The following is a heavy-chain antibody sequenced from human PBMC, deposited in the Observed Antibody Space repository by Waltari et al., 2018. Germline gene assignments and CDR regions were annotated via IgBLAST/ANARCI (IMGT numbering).Heavy chain of an antibody. CDR2: FDAEQGDT. Sequence: QVQLQQSGTEVKPPGASVKVSCKVFGKTLIDPAMHWVRQAPGKGLEWLGGFDAEQGDTIYAQKFQGRVSMTEDTSAGTAYMELNNLRSDDTAVYYCATNLIRAYAFDVWGQGTVVSVSS. CDR3: ATNLIRAYAFDV. V-gene: IGHV1-24*01. D-gene: IGHD3-10*01. CDR1: GKTLIDPA. J-gene: IGHJ3*01.